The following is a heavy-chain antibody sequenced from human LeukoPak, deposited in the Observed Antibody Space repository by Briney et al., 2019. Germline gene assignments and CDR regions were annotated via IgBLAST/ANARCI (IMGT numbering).Heavy chain of an antibody. J-gene: IGHJ6*02. V-gene: IGHV4-30-2*01. D-gene: IGHD3-22*01. Sequence: PSQTLSLTCTVSGGSISSGGYYWSWIRQPPGKGLEWIGYIYHSGSTYYNPSLKSRVTISVDRSKNQFSLKLSSVTAADTAVYYCAREKYYYDSSGYFYYYGMDVWGQGTTVTVSS. CDR3: AREKYYYDSSGYFYYYGMDV. CDR1: GGSISSGGYY. CDR2: IYHSGST.